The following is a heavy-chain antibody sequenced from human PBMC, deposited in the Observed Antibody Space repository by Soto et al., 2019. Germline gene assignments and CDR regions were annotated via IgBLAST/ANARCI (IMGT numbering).Heavy chain of an antibody. CDR2: IFVDSSTI. Sequence: GGSLRLSCIASGSTFSSYSMVWVRQAPGKGLEWISYIFVDSSTIYYADSVKGRFTISRDNSKNTLYLQMNSLRAEDTAVYYCAKRSSSSTFDYWGQGTLVTVSS. J-gene: IGHJ4*02. CDR1: GSTFSSYS. D-gene: IGHD6-6*01. CDR3: AKRSSSSTFDY. V-gene: IGHV3-48*01.